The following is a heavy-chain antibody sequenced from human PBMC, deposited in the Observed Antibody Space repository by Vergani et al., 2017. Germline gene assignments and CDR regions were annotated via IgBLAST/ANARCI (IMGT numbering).Heavy chain of an antibody. J-gene: IGHJ4*02. V-gene: IGHV3-23*01. CDR2: ISGSGCST. CDR3: AKIRWRQLLFKYPYYFDF. D-gene: IGHD5-18*01. Sequence: EVQLLESGGGLVQPGGSLRLSCAASGFTFSSYAMSWVRQAPGKGLEWVSAISGSGCSTYYADSVKGRFTISRDNSKNTPYLQMNSLRAEDTAVYYCAKIRWRQLLFKYPYYFDFWGQGTLVTVSS. CDR1: GFTFSSYA.